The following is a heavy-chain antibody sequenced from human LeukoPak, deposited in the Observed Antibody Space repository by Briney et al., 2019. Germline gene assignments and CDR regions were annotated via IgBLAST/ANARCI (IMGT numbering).Heavy chain of an antibody. Sequence: GGSLRLSCAASGFTLSTYSMNGVRQAPGRGREWVSSITSSSSRIYYADSVRGRFTISRDNAKNTLYLQMNSLRAEDTALYYCASFRTSSTGAFDFWGQGTLVSVSS. J-gene: IGHJ4*02. CDR1: GFTLSTYS. CDR2: ITSSSSRI. D-gene: IGHD2-2*01. CDR3: ASFRTSSTGAFDF. V-gene: IGHV3-21*06.